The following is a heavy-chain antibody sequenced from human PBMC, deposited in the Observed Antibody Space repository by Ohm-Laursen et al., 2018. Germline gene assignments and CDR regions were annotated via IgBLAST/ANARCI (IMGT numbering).Heavy chain of an antibody. CDR3: AKEADHGDHGY. CDR1: GLTFSSYA. CDR2: ISGTGGST. J-gene: IGHJ4*02. D-gene: IGHD4-17*01. V-gene: IGHV3-23*01. Sequence: SLRLSCAASGLTFSSYAMNWVRQAPGKGLEWVSAISGTGGSTYYADSVKGRFTISRDNSKNTLYLQMNSLRTEDTAVYYCAKEADHGDHGYWGQGTLVTVSS.